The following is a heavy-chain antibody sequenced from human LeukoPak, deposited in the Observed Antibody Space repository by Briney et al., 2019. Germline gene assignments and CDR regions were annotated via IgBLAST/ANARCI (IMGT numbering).Heavy chain of an antibody. V-gene: IGHV3-7*01. CDR3: ARNQRRLDY. Sequence: GGSLRLSCAASGLTFSSYWMSWVRQAPGKGLELVANIKQDGSEKCYVDSVNGRFTISRDNAKNSLYLQMNSLRAEDTAVYYCARNQRRLDYWGQGTLVTVSS. J-gene: IGHJ4*02. CDR1: GLTFSSYW. CDR2: IKQDGSEK. D-gene: IGHD1-14*01.